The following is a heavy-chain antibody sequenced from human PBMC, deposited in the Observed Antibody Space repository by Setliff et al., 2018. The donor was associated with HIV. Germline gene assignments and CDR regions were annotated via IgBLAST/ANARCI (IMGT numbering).Heavy chain of an antibody. D-gene: IGHD3-16*01. CDR3: ANLWELGA. V-gene: IGHV3-7*03. CDR2: IKQDGSEI. Sequence: GGSLRLSCAASGFTFSTTWMYWVRQAPGKGLVWVATIKQDGSEIYYMDSVKGRFTISRDNARTSLFLEMRSLRDEDTAVYLCANLWELGAWGQGTLVTVSS. CDR1: GFTFSTTW. J-gene: IGHJ5*02.